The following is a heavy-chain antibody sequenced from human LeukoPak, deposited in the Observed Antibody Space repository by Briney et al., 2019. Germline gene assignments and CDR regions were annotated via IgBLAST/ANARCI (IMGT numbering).Heavy chain of an antibody. D-gene: IGHD2-2*01. J-gene: IGHJ5*02. CDR3: VKGGQWDLLLA. CDR2: VYSWTN. CDR1: GASVSGHY. V-gene: IGHV4-59*02. Sequence: SETLSLTCTVSGASVSGHYWSWIRQSPEKGLEWIGFVYSWTNNYNPSLRSRVTISADTSKPQFSLKLTSVTAADTAVYYCVKGGQWDLLLAWGQGTLVSVSA.